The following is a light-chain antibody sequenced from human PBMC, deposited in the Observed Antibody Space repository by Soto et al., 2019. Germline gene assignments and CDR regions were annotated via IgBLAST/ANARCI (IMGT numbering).Light chain of an antibody. J-gene: IGKJ1*01. CDR1: QIVSSNY. CDR2: GAS. Sequence: EVLLTQSPGTLSLSPGERPTLSCRASQIVSSNYLAWYQQKSGQAPRLLIYGASNRATGIPDRFSGSGSGTDFTLTIRRLEPEDFAVYYCQQYDTSPRTFGQGTKVEFK. V-gene: IGKV3-20*01. CDR3: QQYDTSPRT.